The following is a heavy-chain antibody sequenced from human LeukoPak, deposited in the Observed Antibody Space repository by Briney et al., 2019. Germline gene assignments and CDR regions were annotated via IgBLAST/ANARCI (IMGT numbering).Heavy chain of an antibody. CDR1: GGSISSYY. CDR3: ARGIIYSSDAFDI. D-gene: IGHD6-13*01. J-gene: IGHJ3*02. V-gene: IGHV4-59*01. Sequence: SETLSLTCTVSGGSISSYYWSWIRQPPGKGLEWIGYIYYSGSTNYNPSLKSRVTISVDTSKNQFSLKLSSVTAADTAVYYCARGIIYSSDAFDIWGHGTMVTVSS. CDR2: IYYSGST.